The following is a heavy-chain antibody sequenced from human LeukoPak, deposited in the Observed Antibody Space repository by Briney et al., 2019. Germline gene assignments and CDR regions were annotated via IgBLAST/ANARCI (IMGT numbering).Heavy chain of an antibody. D-gene: IGHD3/OR15-3a*01. CDR2: INHSGIT. Sequence: SETLSLTYAVYGGSFSGYYWSWIRQPPGKGLEWIGEINHSGITNYNPSLKSRVTISVDTSKNQFSLKLSSVTAADTAVYYCARVRSFWTRYYYYMDVWGKGTTVTVSS. CDR3: ARVRSFWTRYYYYMDV. V-gene: IGHV4-34*01. J-gene: IGHJ6*03. CDR1: GGSFSGYY.